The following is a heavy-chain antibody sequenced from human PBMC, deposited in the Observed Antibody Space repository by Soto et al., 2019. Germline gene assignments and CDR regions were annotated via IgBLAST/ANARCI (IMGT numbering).Heavy chain of an antibody. CDR2: ISAGGNTK. Sequence: QVQLVESGGGVVQPGTSLRLACAASGFTLSNIGMQWVRQAPGKELEWVAVISAGGNTKYYADSLKGRFTISRDNSKDSLFQQMNSLRTEETAVYYWAKESGGERYAAYFDRWGQGTLVTVS. CDR1: GFTLSNIG. V-gene: IGHV3-30*18. CDR3: AKESGGERYAAYFDR. D-gene: IGHD3-16*01. J-gene: IGHJ4*02.